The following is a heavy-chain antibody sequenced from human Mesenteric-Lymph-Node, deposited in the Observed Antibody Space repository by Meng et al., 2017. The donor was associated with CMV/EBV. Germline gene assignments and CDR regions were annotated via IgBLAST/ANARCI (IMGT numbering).Heavy chain of an antibody. CDR3: ARDRYTTTWYYYGLDV. V-gene: IGHV4-59*01. Sequence: SETLSLTCTVSGGSIRSDYWSWVRQSPGKGLEWIGYIYHTGDTNFSPSLKSRVTMSLDTSKSQVSLNLTSVTAADTAVYYCARDRYTTTWYYYGLDVWGQGTTVTVSS. CDR1: GGSIRSDY. J-gene: IGHJ6*02. D-gene: IGHD3-16*02. CDR2: IYHTGDT.